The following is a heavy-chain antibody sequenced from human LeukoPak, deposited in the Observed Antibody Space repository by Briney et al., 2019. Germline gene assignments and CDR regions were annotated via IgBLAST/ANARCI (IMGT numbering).Heavy chain of an antibody. CDR2: ISGSGGST. Sequence: GGSLRLSCAASGFTFSTYWMHWVRQVPGKGPEWVSAISGSGGSTYCPDSVKGRFTISRDNSKNTLYLQMNTLRAEDTAVYYCAKETYYDSSGAPLFDYWGQGTLVTVSS. J-gene: IGHJ4*02. CDR3: AKETYYDSSGAPLFDY. CDR1: GFTFSTYW. V-gene: IGHV3-23*01. D-gene: IGHD3-22*01.